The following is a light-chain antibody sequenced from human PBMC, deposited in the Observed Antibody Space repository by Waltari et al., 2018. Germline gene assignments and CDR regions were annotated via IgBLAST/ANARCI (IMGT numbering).Light chain of an antibody. Sequence: QSVLTQPPSASGTPGQRVTISCSGSSSNIGSHTVNWYQHLPGTAPKLLIYNNSQRPSGVPDRFSGSKSCTSASLAISGLQSEDEADYYCAAWDDSLNGLNWVFGGGTKVTVL. CDR1: SSNIGSHT. V-gene: IGLV1-44*01. CDR3: AAWDDSLNGLNWV. J-gene: IGLJ3*02. CDR2: NNS.